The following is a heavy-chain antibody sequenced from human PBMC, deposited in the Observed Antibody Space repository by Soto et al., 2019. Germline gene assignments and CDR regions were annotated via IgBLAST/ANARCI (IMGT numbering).Heavy chain of an antibody. Sequence: SETLSLTWTVSGGSISSYYWSWIQQPPRKGLEWIGYIYYSGSTNYNPSLKSRVTISVDTFKNQFSLKLSSVTAADTAVYYCARARYGSGSYYYYYYYGMDVWVQGSTVTVSS. CDR2: IYYSGST. V-gene: IGHV4-59*01. CDR1: GGSISSYY. J-gene: IGHJ6*02. CDR3: ARARYGSGSYYYYYYYGMDV. D-gene: IGHD3-10*01.